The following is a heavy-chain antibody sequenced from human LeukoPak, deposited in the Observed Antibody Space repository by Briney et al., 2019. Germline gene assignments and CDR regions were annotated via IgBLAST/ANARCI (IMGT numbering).Heavy chain of an antibody. D-gene: IGHD3-3*01. J-gene: IGHJ4*02. Sequence: GGSLRLSCAASGFTFSSYGMHWVRQAPGKGLEWVAFIRYDGSNKYYADSVKGRFTISRDDSKNTLYLQMNSLRAEDTAVYYCAKEVVILEWLLPFDYWGQGTLVTVSS. CDR1: GFTFSSYG. CDR2: IRYDGSNK. V-gene: IGHV3-30*02. CDR3: AKEVVILEWLLPFDY.